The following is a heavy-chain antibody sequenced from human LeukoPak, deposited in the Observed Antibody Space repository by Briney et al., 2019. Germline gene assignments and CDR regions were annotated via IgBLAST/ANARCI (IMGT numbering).Heavy chain of an antibody. V-gene: IGHV4-34*01. CDR2: INHSGST. CDR1: GGSFSGYY. J-gene: IGHJ4*02. CDR3: ARGEHYCSSTSCYTED. D-gene: IGHD2-2*02. Sequence: SETLSLTCAVYGGSFSGYYWSWIRQPPGKGLEWIGEINHSGSTNYNPSLKSRVTKSVDTSKNQLSLKLSSVTAADTAVYYCARGEHYCSSTSCYTEDWGQGTLVTVSS.